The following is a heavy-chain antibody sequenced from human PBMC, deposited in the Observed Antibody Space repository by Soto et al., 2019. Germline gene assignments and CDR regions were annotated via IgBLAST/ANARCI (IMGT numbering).Heavy chain of an antibody. J-gene: IGHJ5*02. CDR3: AREKGYISGPKNFDP. CDR1: GASISSGDYF. V-gene: IGHV4-30-4*01. CDR2: IYDSGSS. Sequence: PSETLSLTCTVSGASISSGDYFWSWIRQSPGKGLQWIGYIYDSGSSYYNPSLKSRVTMSVDTSKNQFSLKLSSVTAADTAVYYCAREKGYISGPKNFDPWGQGTLVTVSS. D-gene: IGHD5-12*01.